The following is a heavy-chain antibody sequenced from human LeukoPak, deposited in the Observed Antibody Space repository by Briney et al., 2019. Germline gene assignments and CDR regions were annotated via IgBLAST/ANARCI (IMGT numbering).Heavy chain of an antibody. Sequence: GGPLRLSCAASGFTFSGSAMHWVRQASVKGLEWVSRIRSKANSYATAYAASVKGRFTISRDDSKNTAYLQMNSLKTEDTAVYYCTRRGAEYSDYWGQGTLVTVSS. D-gene: IGHD1-26*01. J-gene: IGHJ4*02. CDR1: GFTFSGSA. V-gene: IGHV3-73*01. CDR2: IRSKANSYAT. CDR3: TRRGAEYSDY.